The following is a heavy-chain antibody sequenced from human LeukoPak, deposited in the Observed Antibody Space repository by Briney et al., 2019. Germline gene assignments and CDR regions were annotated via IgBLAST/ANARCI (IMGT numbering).Heavy chain of an antibody. D-gene: IGHD6-19*01. J-gene: IGHJ4*02. CDR1: GGSISSSYY. V-gene: IGHV4-39*01. CDR2: IHYSGST. CDR3: VKSGGYGLIDY. Sequence: SETLSLTCTVSGGSISSSYYWGWIRQPPGKGLEWIGSIHYSGSTYYNASLQSRVTISIDMSKNQFSLRLSSVTAADTAMYYCVKSGGYGLIDYWGQGTLVTVSS.